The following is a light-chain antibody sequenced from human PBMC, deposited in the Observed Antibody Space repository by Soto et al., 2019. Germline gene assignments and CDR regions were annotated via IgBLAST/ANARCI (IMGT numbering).Light chain of an antibody. CDR3: QQRSNWPSIT. Sequence: IVMTRSPLSLPVTLGESASISCRSSQSLLHTNGHNYLDWYLQKPGQSPQLLIYLGSNRASGVPDRFSGSGSGTDFTLKISRVEAEDFAVYYCQQRSNWPSITFGQGTRLDIX. J-gene: IGKJ5*01. CDR2: LGS. V-gene: IGKV2-28*01. CDR1: QSLLHTNGHNY.